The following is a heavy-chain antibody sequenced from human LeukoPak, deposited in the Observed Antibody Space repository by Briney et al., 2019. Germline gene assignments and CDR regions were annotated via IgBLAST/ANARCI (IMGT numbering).Heavy chain of an antibody. CDR1: GYTFTSYG. CDR3: ARGHHYGSGSPSWFDP. CDR2: ISAYNGNT. V-gene: IGHV1-18*01. D-gene: IGHD3-10*01. J-gene: IGHJ5*02. Sequence: ASVKVSCKASGYTFTSYGISWVRQAPGQGLEWMGWISAYNGNTNYAQKLQGRVTMTTDTSTSTAYMELRSLRSDDTAVYYCARGHHYGSGSPSWFDPWGQGTLVTVSS.